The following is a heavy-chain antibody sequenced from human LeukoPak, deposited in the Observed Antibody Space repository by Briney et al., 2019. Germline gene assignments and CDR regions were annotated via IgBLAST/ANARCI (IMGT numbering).Heavy chain of an antibody. J-gene: IGHJ6*03. Sequence: SETLSLTCAVSGASISSHYWRWIRQPPGKGLEGIGYTSGSISDNPSLKSRVAVSVDPSQNQVSLSLTSVTAADTAVYYCARVLAIFGLDTTDFYMDVWGKGTTVTVSS. CDR2: TSGSI. D-gene: IGHD3/OR15-3a*01. V-gene: IGHV4-59*11. CDR3: ARVLAIFGLDTTDFYMDV. CDR1: GASISSHY.